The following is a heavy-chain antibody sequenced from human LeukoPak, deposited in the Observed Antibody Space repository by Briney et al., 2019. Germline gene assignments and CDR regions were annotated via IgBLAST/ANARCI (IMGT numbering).Heavy chain of an antibody. D-gene: IGHD3-10*01. J-gene: IGHJ3*01. CDR1: GCTFSTYG. Sequence: ASAKVSCKASGCTFSTYGISWVRQAPGQGLEWMGWISAYKGNTYYAQKLQGRVTMTTDTSTSTAYMELRSLRSDDTAIYYCARDLYYYGSGSYYDVFDVWGQGTMVTVSS. CDR2: ISAYKGNT. CDR3: ARDLYYYGSGSYYDVFDV. V-gene: IGHV1-18*01.